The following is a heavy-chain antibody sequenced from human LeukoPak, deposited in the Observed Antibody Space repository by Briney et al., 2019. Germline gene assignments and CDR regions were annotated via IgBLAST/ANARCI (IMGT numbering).Heavy chain of an antibody. CDR3: ARDVEEQWLVRGGDAFDI. V-gene: IGHV1-24*01. CDR2: FDPEDGET. J-gene: IGHJ3*02. CDR1: GYTLTELS. Sequence: ASVKVSCKVSGYTLTELSMHWVRQAPGKGLEWMGGFDPEDGETIYAQKFQGRVTMTTDTSTSTAYMELRSLRSDDTAVYYCARDVEEQWLVRGGDAFDIWGQGTMVTVSS. D-gene: IGHD6-19*01.